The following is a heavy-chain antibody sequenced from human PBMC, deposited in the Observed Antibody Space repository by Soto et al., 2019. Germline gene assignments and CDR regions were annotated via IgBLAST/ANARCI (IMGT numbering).Heavy chain of an antibody. J-gene: IGHJ4*02. D-gene: IGHD3-3*02. V-gene: IGHV4-61*08. CDR1: GGSISSGGYY. CDR3: AKEGSYWQHDPGY. CDR2: IYYSGST. Sequence: SETLSLTCTVSGGSISSGGYYWSWIRQHPGKGLEWIGYIYYSGSTYYNPSLKSRVTISVDTSKNQFSLKLSSVTAADTAVYYCAKEGSYWQHDPGYWGQGTLVTVSS.